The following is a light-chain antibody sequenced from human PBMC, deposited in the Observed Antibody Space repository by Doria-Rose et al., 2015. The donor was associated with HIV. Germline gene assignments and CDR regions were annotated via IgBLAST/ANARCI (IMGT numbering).Light chain of an antibody. J-gene: IGKJ1*01. CDR1: QSFSSTY. CDR2: DGS. V-gene: IGKV3-20*01. Sequence: DIVMTQTPGTLSLSPGERATLSCRASQSFSSTYLAWYQQKPGQAPGLLIYDGSTRATGIPDRFSASGSGTDFTLTFNRLEPEDFALYYCHQYGTSWTFGQGTKVEI. CDR3: HQYGTSWT.